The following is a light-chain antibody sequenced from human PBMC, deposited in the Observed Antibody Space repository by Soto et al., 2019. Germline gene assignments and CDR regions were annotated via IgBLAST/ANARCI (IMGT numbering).Light chain of an antibody. Sequence: QSVLTQPPSASGSPGQSVTISCTGTSSDVGGYNYVSWYQQHPGKAPKLMIYEVSKWPSGVPDRFSGSKSGNTASLTVSGLQGEDEADYYCSSYAGSNNYVFGTGTKVTVL. CDR2: EVS. CDR1: SSDVGGYNY. CDR3: SSYAGSNNYV. V-gene: IGLV2-8*01. J-gene: IGLJ1*01.